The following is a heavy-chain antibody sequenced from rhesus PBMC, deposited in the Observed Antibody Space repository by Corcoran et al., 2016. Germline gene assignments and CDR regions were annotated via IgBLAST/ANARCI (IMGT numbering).Heavy chain of an antibody. CDR2: IYGNRAST. CDR3: ARDLTVVTKRFDY. CDR1: GGSISDSYY. V-gene: IGHV4S9*01. D-gene: IGHD4-23*01. J-gene: IGHJ4*01. Sequence: QVQLQESGPGLVKPSETLSLTCAVSGGSISDSYYWTWIRQPPGKGLEWIGNIYGNRASTYYNPSIKSRVTISKDTSTNQFFLKLSSVTAADTAMYYCARDLTVVTKRFDYWGQGVLVTVSS.